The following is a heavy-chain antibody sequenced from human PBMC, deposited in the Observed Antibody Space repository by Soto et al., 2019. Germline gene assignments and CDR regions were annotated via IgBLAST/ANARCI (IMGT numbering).Heavy chain of an antibody. CDR1: GDSLRGYY. CDR3: ARVARIRYNYCRQNCLDP. V-gene: IGHV4-34*01. D-gene: IGHD2-15*01. CDR2: INHSGST. Sequence: PSGTLSLTCGVYGDSLRGYYWSWIRKPPGKGLEWIGEINHSGSTNSNPSLKSRVTMSADTSKNQFSLNLSSVTAADTAIYYFARVARIRYNYCRQNCLDPWGQGTLFTVSS. J-gene: IGHJ5*02.